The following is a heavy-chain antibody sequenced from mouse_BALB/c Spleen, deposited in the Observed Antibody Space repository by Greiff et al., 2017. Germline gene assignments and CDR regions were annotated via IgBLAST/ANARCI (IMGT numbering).Heavy chain of an antibody. Sequence: QVQLKESGPGLVQPSQSLSITCTVSGFSLTSYGVHWVRQSPGTGLEWLGVIWSGGSTDYNAAFISRLSISKDNSKSQVFFKMNSLQANDTAIYYCAREEAYAMDYGGQGTSVTVSS. CDR2: IWSGGST. CDR1: GFSLTSYG. V-gene: IGHV2-2*02. J-gene: IGHJ4*01. CDR3: AREEAYAMDY.